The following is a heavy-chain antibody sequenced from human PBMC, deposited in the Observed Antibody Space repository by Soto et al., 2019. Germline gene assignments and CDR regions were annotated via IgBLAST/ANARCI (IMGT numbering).Heavy chain of an antibody. Sequence: QVQLQESGPGLVKPSQTLSLTCTVSGGSISSGGYYWSWIRQHPGKGLEWIGYIYYSGSTYYNPSLKSRVTTSVDPSKNQFSLKLSSVTAADTAVYYCARAELHRTSGWYRRGYGYWGQGTLVTVSS. CDR1: GGSISSGGYY. J-gene: IGHJ4*02. CDR2: IYYSGST. V-gene: IGHV4-31*03. CDR3: ARAELHRTSGWYRRGYGY. D-gene: IGHD6-19*01.